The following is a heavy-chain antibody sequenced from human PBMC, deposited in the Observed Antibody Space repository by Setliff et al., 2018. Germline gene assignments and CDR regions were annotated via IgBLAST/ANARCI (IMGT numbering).Heavy chain of an antibody. J-gene: IGHJ4*02. Sequence: ASVKVSCKASGYTFTTYYMHWVRQAPGQGLEWMGIINPSGGYADYAQKFQGRVTMTRDTSTSTVYMELSSLRSEDTAVYYCARAPLESGYNYGQGHYFDYWGQGTLVTVSS. CDR3: ARAPLESGYNYGQGHYFDY. D-gene: IGHD5-18*01. CDR2: INPSGGYA. V-gene: IGHV1-46*01. CDR1: GYTFTTYY.